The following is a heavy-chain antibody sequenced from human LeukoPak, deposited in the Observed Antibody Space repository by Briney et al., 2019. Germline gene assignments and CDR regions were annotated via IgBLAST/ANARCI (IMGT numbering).Heavy chain of an antibody. CDR3: AREKTYSYGFDY. J-gene: IGHJ4*02. CDR1: GFTFSSYS. V-gene: IGHV3-21*01. D-gene: IGHD5-18*01. Sequence: GGSLRLSCAASGFTFSSYSMNWVRQAPGKGLEWVSSISSSSSHIYYADSVKGRFTISRDNAKNSLYLQMNSLRAEDTAVYYCAREKTYSYGFDYWGQGTLVTVSS. CDR2: ISSSSSHI.